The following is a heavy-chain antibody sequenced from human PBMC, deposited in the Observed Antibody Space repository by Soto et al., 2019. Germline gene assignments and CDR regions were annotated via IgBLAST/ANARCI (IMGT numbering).Heavy chain of an antibody. CDR2: IYDSGSA. J-gene: IGHJ5*02. V-gene: IGHV4-31*03. Sequence: SETLSLTCNVSGASISSGGFYWSWIRQHPGKGLEWIGYIYDSGSAKYNPSPRSRVTISVDMSKNQFSLKLSSVTAADTAVYYCAREVPVVVAAIGWFDPWGQGTLVTVSS. CDR1: GASISSGGFY. CDR3: AREVPVVVAAIGWFDP. D-gene: IGHD2-15*01.